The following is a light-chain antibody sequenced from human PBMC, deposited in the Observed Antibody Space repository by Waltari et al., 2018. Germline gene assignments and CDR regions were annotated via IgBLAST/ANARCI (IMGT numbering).Light chain of an antibody. CDR1: SRDIGAYNF. CDR3: CSYAGPNLPVL. Sequence: QPALSQPASVSGSPGQSITISCSGTSRDIGAYNFVSWYQQHPGKAPKIVIYEVTERPSGVSNRFSGSKSGNTASLTISGLQAEDEADYYCCSYAGPNLPVLFGGGTRLNVL. V-gene: IGLV2-23*02. CDR2: EVT. J-gene: IGLJ2*01.